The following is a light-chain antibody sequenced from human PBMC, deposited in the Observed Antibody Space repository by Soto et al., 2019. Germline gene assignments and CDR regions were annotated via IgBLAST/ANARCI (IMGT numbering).Light chain of an antibody. CDR3: QQSYSTPPLT. CDR1: QTISGR. Sequence: DIMMTQSPSTLSASVGDRVTITCRASQTISGRLAWYQLKPGEAPKLLIYTASTLQSGVPSRFSGTGSGTDFTLTISSLQPEDFATYYCQQSYSTPPLTFGGGTKVEMK. V-gene: IGKV1-39*01. CDR2: TAS. J-gene: IGKJ4*01.